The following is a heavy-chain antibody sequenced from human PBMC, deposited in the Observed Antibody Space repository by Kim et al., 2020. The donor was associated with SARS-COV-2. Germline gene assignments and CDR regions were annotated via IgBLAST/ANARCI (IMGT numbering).Heavy chain of an antibody. J-gene: IGHJ4*02. Sequence: SETLSLTCTVSGGSISSYYWSWIRQPPGKGLEWIGYIYYSGSTNYNPSLKSRVTISVDTSKNQFSLKLSSVTAADTAVYYCARDIDYWGQGTLVTVSS. CDR2: IYYSGST. CDR1: GGSISSYY. CDR3: ARDIDY. V-gene: IGHV4-59*01.